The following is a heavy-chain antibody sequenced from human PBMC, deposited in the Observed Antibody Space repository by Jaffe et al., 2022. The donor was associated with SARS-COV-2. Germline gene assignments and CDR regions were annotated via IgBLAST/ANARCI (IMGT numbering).Heavy chain of an antibody. V-gene: IGHV4-34*01. D-gene: IGHD5-18*01. CDR3: ASLSGALISDTNNAFDI. J-gene: IGHJ3*02. CDR1: GGSFSGYY. Sequence: QVQLQQWGAGLLKPSETLSLTCAVYGGSFSGYYWSWIRQPPGKGLEWIGEINHSGSTNYNPSLKSRVTISVDTSKNQFSLKLSSVTAADTAVYYCASLSGALISDTNNAFDIWGQGTMVTVSS. CDR2: INHSGST.